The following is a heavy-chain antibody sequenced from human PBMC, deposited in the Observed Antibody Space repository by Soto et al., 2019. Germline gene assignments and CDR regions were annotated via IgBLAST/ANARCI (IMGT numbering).Heavy chain of an antibody. CDR1: GGSISSYY. D-gene: IGHD1-26*01. CDR2: IYYSGST. V-gene: IGHV4-59*01. CDR3: ARDRGYYYGMDV. J-gene: IGHJ6*02. Sequence: SETLSLTCTVSGGSISSYYWSWIRQPPGKGLEWIGYIYYSGSTNYNPSLESRVTISVDTSKNQFPLKLSSVTAADTAVYYCARDRGYYYGMDVWGQGTTVTVSS.